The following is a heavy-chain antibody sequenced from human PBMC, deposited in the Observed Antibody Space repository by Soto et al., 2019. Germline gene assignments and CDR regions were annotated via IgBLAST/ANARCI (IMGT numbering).Heavy chain of an antibody. CDR1: GFIFSTYA. CDR2: ISSSGSTI. CDR3: ARDTVYSSSSYFDY. Sequence: GGSLRLSCAASGFIFSTYAMSWVRQAPGKGLGWVSYISSSGSTIYYADSVKGRFTISRDNAKNSLYLQMNSLRAEDTAVYYCARDTVYSSSSYFDYWGQGTLVTVSS. V-gene: IGHV3-48*03. J-gene: IGHJ4*02. D-gene: IGHD6-6*01.